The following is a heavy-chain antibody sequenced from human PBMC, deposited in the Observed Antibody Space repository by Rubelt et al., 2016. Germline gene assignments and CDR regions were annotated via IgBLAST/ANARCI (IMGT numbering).Heavy chain of an antibody. J-gene: IGHJ2*01. V-gene: IGHV3-33*01. CDR2: IWYDGSNK. CDR1: GFTFSSYG. Sequence: GGGVVQPGRSLRLSCAASGFTFSSYGMHWVRQAPGKGLEWVAVIWYDGSNKYYADSVKGRFTISRDNSKNTLYLQMNSLRAEDTAVYYCARDGIVAVPAAHWYFDLWGRGTLVTVSS. D-gene: IGHD2-2*01. CDR3: ARDGIVAVPAAHWYFDL.